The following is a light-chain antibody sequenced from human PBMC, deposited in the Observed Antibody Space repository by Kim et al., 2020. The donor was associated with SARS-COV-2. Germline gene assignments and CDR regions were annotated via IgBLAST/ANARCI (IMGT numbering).Light chain of an antibody. CDR1: DNGSNS. V-gene: IGLV3-21*04. CDR3: QVCDSSSDHVV. Sequence: AGKPASITCVGNDNGSNSVHWYQQKPGQAPVLVIYYDSDRPSGIPERFSGPNSGNTATLTISRVEAGDEADYYCQVCDSSSDHVVFGGGTKLTVL. J-gene: IGLJ2*01. CDR2: YDS.